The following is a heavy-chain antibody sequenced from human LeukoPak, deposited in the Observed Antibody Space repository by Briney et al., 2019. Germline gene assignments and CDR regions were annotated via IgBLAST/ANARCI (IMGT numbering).Heavy chain of an antibody. D-gene: IGHD3-10*01. Sequence: SQTLSLTCAISGDSVSSNSVTWNWIRQSPSRGLEWLGRTYYRSKWYNDYAVSVKSRITINADTSKNQFSLQLNSVTPEDTAVYYCTRRRGSGSYYFDCWGQGTLVTVSS. J-gene: IGHJ4*02. CDR3: TRRRGSGSYYFDC. V-gene: IGHV6-1*01. CDR1: GDSVSSNSVT. CDR2: TYYRSKWYN.